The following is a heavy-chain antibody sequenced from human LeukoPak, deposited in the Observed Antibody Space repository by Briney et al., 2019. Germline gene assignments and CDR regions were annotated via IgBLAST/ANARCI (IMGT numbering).Heavy chain of an antibody. D-gene: IGHD2-2*01. CDR2: SDPEDGET. V-gene: IGHV1-24*01. J-gene: IGHJ6*02. Sequence: GASVKVSCKVSGYTLTEMSIHWVRQAPGGALEWMGGSDPEDGETVYAPKFQGRVTMTEDTSADTAYMELSSLRSEDTAVYYCTTCLNGAGQPVAIYYYGMDVWGQGTTVTVSS. CDR1: GYTLTEMS. CDR3: TTCLNGAGQPVAIYYYGMDV.